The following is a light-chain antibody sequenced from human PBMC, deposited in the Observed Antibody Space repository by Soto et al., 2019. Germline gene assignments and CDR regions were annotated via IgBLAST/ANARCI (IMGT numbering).Light chain of an antibody. V-gene: IGKV1-39*01. CDR3: QQGYSTQWT. CDR1: QDIRSY. CDR2: APS. Sequence: DIQMTQSPSSLSASVGDRVSITCRASQDIRSYLNWYQQKPVKAPELLIYAPSNLQSGAPPRFSARGSGTDFTLTISSLRRDDFASYFCQQGYSTQWTSGQGAKVQIQ. J-gene: IGKJ1*01.